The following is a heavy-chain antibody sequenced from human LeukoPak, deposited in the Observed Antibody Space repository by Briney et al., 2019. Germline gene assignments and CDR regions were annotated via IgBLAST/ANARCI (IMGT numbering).Heavy chain of an antibody. CDR3: AREGLLYSSSSGLNWFDP. Sequence: PGGSLRHSCAASGFTFSSYWMSWVRQAPGKGLEWVAKIKQDGSEKYYVDSVKGRFTISRDNAKNSLYLQMNSLRAEDTAVYYCAREGLLYSSSSGLNWFDPWGQGTLVTVSS. J-gene: IGHJ5*02. V-gene: IGHV3-7*01. D-gene: IGHD6-6*01. CDR1: GFTFSSYW. CDR2: IKQDGSEK.